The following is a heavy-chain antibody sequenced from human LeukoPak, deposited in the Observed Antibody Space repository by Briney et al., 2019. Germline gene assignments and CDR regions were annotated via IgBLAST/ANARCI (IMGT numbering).Heavy chain of an antibody. Sequence: GGSLRLSCAVSGFTVSSNYMSWVRQAPGKGLEYVSAISSHGGSTYYADSMKGRFTISRDNSKNTLFLQMSSLRVEDTAVYYCAIAASGTLADYWGQGTLVTVSS. CDR1: GFTVSSNY. CDR3: AIAASGTLADY. CDR2: ISSHGGST. V-gene: IGHV3-64D*09. J-gene: IGHJ4*02. D-gene: IGHD6-13*01.